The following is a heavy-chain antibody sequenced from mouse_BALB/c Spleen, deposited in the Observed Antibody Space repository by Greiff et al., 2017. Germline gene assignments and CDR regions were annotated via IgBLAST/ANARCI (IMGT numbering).Heavy chain of an antibody. CDR3: AREGGNYNFWYFDV. Sequence: EVKLVESGGGLVKPGGSLKLSCAASGFTFSSYAMSWVRQTPEKRLEWVASISSGGSTYYPDSVKGRFTISRDNARNILYLQMSSLRSEDTAMYYCAREGGNYNFWYFDVWGAGTTVTVSS. CDR2: ISSGGST. D-gene: IGHD2-1*01. V-gene: IGHV5-6-5*01. CDR1: GFTFSSYA. J-gene: IGHJ1*01.